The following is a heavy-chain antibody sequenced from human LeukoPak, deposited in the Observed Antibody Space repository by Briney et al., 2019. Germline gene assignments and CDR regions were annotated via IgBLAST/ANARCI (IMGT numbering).Heavy chain of an antibody. CDR2: ISSSSSYI. Sequence: GGSLRLSCAASGFSFSSYSMNWVRQAPGKGLQWVSSISSSSSYIYYADSVKGRFTISRDNAKNSLYLQMNSLRAEDTAVYYCARGGLKLLGPFEYWGRGTLGTVSS. D-gene: IGHD2-15*01. J-gene: IGHJ4*02. V-gene: IGHV3-21*01. CDR3: ARGGLKLLGPFEY. CDR1: GFSFSSYS.